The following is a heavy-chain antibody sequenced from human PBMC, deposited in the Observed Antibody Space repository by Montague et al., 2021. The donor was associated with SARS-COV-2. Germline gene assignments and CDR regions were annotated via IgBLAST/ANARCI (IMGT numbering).Heavy chain of an antibody. CDR3: ARDSYHYETGDTYDDSLDI. V-gene: IGHV4-59*01. J-gene: IGHJ3*02. CDR2: IHYRGKT. CDR1: GGFISSYY. D-gene: IGHD3-22*01. Sequence: SETLSLTCTVSGGFISSYYWSWIRQPPGKGLEWIGNIHYRGKTNYSPPLKSRVTISVDTSKNQFSLKLSSVTAADTAVYYCARDSYHYETGDTYDDSLDIWGQGTKVTVSS.